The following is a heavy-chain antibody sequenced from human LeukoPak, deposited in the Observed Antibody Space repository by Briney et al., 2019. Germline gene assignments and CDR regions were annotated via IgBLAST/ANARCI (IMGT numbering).Heavy chain of an antibody. D-gene: IGHD3-22*01. CDR3: ASGTYYHDSSGYYLDAFDI. V-gene: IGHV1-69*01. Sequence: EASVKVSCKASGGTFSSYAISWVRQAPGQGLEWMGGIIPIFGTANYAQKFQGRVTITADESTSTAYMELSSLRSEDTAVYYCASGTYYHDSSGYYLDAFDIWGQGTMVTVSS. CDR2: IIPIFGTA. CDR1: GGTFSSYA. J-gene: IGHJ3*02.